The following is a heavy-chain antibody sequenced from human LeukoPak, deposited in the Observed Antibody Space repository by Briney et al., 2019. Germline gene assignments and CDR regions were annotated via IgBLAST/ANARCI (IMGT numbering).Heavy chain of an antibody. CDR2: IIPIFGTA. D-gene: IGHD7-27*01. Sequence: ASVKVSCKASGCTFSSYAISWVRQAPGQGLEWMGGIIPIFGTANYAQKFQGRVTITADNSTSTAYMELSSLRSEDTAVYYCARWGPERLLDAFDIWGQGTMVTVSS. V-gene: IGHV1-69*06. CDR1: GCTFSSYA. CDR3: ARWGPERLLDAFDI. J-gene: IGHJ3*02.